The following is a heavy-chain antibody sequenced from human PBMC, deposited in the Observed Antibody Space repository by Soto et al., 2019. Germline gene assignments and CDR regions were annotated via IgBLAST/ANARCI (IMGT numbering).Heavy chain of an antibody. CDR3: ARLGGSSYSYGSLDY. D-gene: IGHD5-18*01. J-gene: IGHJ4*02. CDR1: GGSISSSSYY. V-gene: IGHV4-39*01. CDR2: IYYSGST. Sequence: QLQLQESGPGLVKPSETLSLTCTVSGGSISSSSYYWGWIRQPPGKGLEWIGSIYYSGSTYYNPSLKSRVTISVDTSKNQFSLKLSSVTAADTAVYYCARLGGSSYSYGSLDYWGQGTPVTLSS.